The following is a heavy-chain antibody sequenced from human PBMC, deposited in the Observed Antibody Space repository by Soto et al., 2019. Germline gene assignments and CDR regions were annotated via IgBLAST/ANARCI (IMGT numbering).Heavy chain of an antibody. Sequence: ASVKVSCKASGYTFTSYGISWVRQAPGQGLEWMGWISAYNGNTNYAQKLQGRVTMTTDTSTSTAYMELRSLRSDDTAVYYCARASDYYDSSGYYTNPYYYYYGMDVWGQGTTVTVSS. D-gene: IGHD3-22*01. CDR3: ARASDYYDSSGYYTNPYYYYYGMDV. CDR2: ISAYNGNT. J-gene: IGHJ6*02. CDR1: GYTFTSYG. V-gene: IGHV1-18*01.